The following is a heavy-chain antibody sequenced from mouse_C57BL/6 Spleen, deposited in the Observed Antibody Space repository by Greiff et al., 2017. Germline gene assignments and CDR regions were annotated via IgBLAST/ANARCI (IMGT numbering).Heavy chain of an antibody. V-gene: IGHV5-16*01. CDR3: ARDYDYDGFYAMDY. D-gene: IGHD2-4*01. Sequence: EVHLVESEGGLVQPGSSMKLSCTASGFTFSDYYMAWVRQVPEKGLEWVANINFDGSSTYYLDSLKSRFIISRDNAKNILYLQMSSLKSEDKATYYCARDYDYDGFYAMDYWGQGTSVTVSS. CDR1: GFTFSDYY. CDR2: INFDGSST. J-gene: IGHJ4*01.